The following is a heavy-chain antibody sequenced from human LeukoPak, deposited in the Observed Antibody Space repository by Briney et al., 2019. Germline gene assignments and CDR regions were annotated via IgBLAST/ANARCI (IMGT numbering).Heavy chain of an antibody. Sequence: MASQTLSLTCAVSGGSISSGGYSWSWIRQPPGKGLEWIGYIYHSGSTYYNPSLKSRVTISVDRSKNQFSLKLSSVTAADTAVYYCVSERSSSWNWFDPWGQGTLVTVSS. V-gene: IGHV4-30-2*01. J-gene: IGHJ5*02. D-gene: IGHD6-6*01. CDR3: VSERSSSWNWFDP. CDR2: IYHSGST. CDR1: GGSISSGGYS.